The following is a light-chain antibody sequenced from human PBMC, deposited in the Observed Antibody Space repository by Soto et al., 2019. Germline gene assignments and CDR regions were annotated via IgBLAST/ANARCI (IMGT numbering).Light chain of an antibody. CDR3: QQFGSSPYT. Sequence: EIVLTQSPGTLSLSPGERATLSCRASQSVSSNHLAWYQQRPGQAPRLLIYGASSRATGIPDRFSGSASGTDCTLTISRLEPEDFAVYCCQQFGSSPYTFGQGTKLEIK. CDR1: QSVSSNH. CDR2: GAS. V-gene: IGKV3-20*01. J-gene: IGKJ2*01.